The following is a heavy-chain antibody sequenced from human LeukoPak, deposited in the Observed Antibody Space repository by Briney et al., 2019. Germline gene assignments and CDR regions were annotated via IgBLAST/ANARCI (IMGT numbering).Heavy chain of an antibody. D-gene: IGHD2-15*01. CDR2: ISSSSSYI. J-gene: IGHJ6*02. CDR1: GFTFSSYS. Sequence: GGSLRLSCAASGFTFSSYSMNWVRQAPGKGLEWVSSISSSSSYIYYADSVKGRFTISRDNAKNSLYLQMNSLRAEDTAVYYCARDLEVGRLRRSYYYYYGMDVWGQGTTVTVSS. V-gene: IGHV3-21*01. CDR3: ARDLEVGRLRRSYYYYYGMDV.